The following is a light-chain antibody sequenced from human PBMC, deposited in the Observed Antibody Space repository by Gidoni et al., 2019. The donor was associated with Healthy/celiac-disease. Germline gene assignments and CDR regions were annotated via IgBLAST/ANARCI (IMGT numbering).Light chain of an antibody. CDR1: QSVSSY. CDR3: QQRSNWPRGT. V-gene: IGKV3-11*01. J-gene: IGKJ3*01. Sequence: EIVLTQSPATLSLSPGERATLSCRASQSVSSYLAWYQQKPGQAPRLLIYDAPNRATGIPARFSGSGSGTDFTLTISSLEPEDFAVYYCQQRSNWPRGTFGPGTKVDIK. CDR2: DAP.